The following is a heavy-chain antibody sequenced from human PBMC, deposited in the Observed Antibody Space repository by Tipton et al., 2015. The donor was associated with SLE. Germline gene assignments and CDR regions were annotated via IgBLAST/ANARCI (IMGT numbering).Heavy chain of an antibody. Sequence: TLSLTCTVSGGSITSTTYWWGWIRQPPGTNLEWIGSILYAGGTTYYNPSLKSRVAIDIDASKNQFSVRLTSVTAADTAIYYCAREVRGVIIEYFDYWGQGALVTVSS. CDR2: ILYAGGTT. V-gene: IGHV4-39*02. J-gene: IGHJ4*02. CDR3: AREVRGVIIEYFDY. D-gene: IGHD3-10*01. CDR1: GGSITSTTYW.